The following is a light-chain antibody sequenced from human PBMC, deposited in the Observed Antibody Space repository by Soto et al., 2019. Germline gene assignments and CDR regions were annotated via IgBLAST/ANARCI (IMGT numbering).Light chain of an antibody. CDR1: QSVSSNF. CDR2: DAS. Sequence: EIVLTQSPGTLSLSPGERATLSCRASQSVSSNFLAWYQQKPGQAPRLFIYDASNRATGIPDRFSGSGSGTDFTLTISRLEPEDFAVYYCQQYSSSPRTFGQGTKVDI. J-gene: IGKJ1*01. V-gene: IGKV3-20*01. CDR3: QQYSSSPRT.